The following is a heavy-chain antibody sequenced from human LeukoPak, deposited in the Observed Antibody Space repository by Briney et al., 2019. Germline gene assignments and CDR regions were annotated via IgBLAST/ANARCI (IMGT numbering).Heavy chain of an antibody. CDR1: GGSFSGYY. D-gene: IGHD4-23*01. CDR3: ARGDYGGNLHY. J-gene: IGHJ4*02. Sequence: SETLSLTCAVYGGSFSGYYWNWIRQPPGKGLEWIGSIYYSGSTYYNPSLKSRVTISVDTSKNQFSLKLSSVTAADTAVYYCARGDYGGNLHYWGQGTLVTVSS. V-gene: IGHV4-34*01. CDR2: IYYSGST.